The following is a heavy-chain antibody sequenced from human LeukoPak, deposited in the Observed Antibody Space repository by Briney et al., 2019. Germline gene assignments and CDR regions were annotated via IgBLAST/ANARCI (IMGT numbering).Heavy chain of an antibody. CDR3: ARDSYLDTSGSFADYFDS. D-gene: IGHD3-22*01. CDR1: GGSISSYY. Sequence: SETLSLTCTVTGGSISSYYWSWIRQPPGKGLEWIGYIYYSGSTNYNPSLKSRVTISVDTSKNQVSLKLGSVTVPDTAMYFCARDSYLDTSGSFADYFDSWGQGTLVTVSS. CDR2: IYYSGST. V-gene: IGHV4-59*01. J-gene: IGHJ4*02.